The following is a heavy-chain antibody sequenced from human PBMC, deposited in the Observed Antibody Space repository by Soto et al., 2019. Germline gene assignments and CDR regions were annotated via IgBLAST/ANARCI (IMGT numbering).Heavy chain of an antibody. D-gene: IGHD3-16*02. Sequence: GASVKVSFKASGGTFSSYAISWGRQAPGQGLEWMGGIIPIFGTANYAQKFQGRVTITADESTSTAYMELSSLRSEDTAVYYCARAPYDYVWGSYRYYVYWGQGTLVTVSS. CDR2: IIPIFGTA. J-gene: IGHJ4*02. V-gene: IGHV1-69*13. CDR1: GGTFSSYA. CDR3: ARAPYDYVWGSYRYYVY.